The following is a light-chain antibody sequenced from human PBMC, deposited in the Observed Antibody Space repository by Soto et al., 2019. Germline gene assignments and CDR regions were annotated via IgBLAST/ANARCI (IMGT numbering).Light chain of an antibody. CDR1: QSISTY. Sequence: DIQMTQSPSSLSASVGDRGTITCRASQSISTYLNWYHQKPGKAPDLLIYAASSLKSGVPSRFSGSGSGTHFNLTITGLQPADFATYYCQQNFSIPIPFGQGRLLEIK. CDR3: QQNFSIPIP. CDR2: AAS. V-gene: IGKV1-39*01. J-gene: IGKJ5*01.